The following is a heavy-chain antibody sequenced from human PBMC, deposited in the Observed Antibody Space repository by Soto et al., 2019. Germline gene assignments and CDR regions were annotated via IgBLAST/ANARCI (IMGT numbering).Heavy chain of an antibody. CDR1: GFTFSSYG. V-gene: IGHV3-33*01. CDR3: ARGEQQLATDFDY. D-gene: IGHD6-13*01. Sequence: QVQLVESGGGVVQPGRSLRLSCAASGFTFSSYGMHWVRQAPGKGLEWVAVIWYDGSNKYYADSVKGRFTISRDNSKNTLSLQMNSLRAEDTAVYYCARGEQQLATDFDYWGQRTLVTVSS. J-gene: IGHJ4*02. CDR2: IWYDGSNK.